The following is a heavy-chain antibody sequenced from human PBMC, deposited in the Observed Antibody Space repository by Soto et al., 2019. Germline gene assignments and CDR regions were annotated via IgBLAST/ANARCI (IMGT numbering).Heavy chain of an antibody. J-gene: IGHJ4*02. V-gene: IGHV2-5*01. CDR2: IYWNDDK. CDR3: AHSIAVAGTFYFDY. CDR1: GFSLSTSGVG. Sequence: SGPTLVKPTQTLTLTCTFSGFSLSTSGVGVGWIRQPPGKALEWLALIYWNDDKRYSPSLKSKLTITKETSKNQVVLTMTNKDPVDTATYYCAHSIAVAGTFYFDYWGQGTLVTVSS. D-gene: IGHD6-19*01.